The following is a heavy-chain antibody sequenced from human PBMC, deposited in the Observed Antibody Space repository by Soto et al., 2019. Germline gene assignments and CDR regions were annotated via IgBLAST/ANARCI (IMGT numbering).Heavy chain of an antibody. CDR1: GFTFSSYA. J-gene: IGHJ3*02. CDR2: ISYDGSNK. V-gene: IGHV3-30-3*01. CDR3: ARPPYYYDSSGYYYLSAFDI. Sequence: SLRLSCAASGFTFSSYAMHWVRQAPGKGLEWVAVISYDGSNKYYADSVKGRFTISRDNSKNTLYLQMNSLRAEDTAVYYCARPPYYYDSSGYYYLSAFDIWGQGTMVTVSS. D-gene: IGHD3-22*01.